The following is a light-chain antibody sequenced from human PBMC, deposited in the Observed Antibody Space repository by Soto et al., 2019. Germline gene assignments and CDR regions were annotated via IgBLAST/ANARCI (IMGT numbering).Light chain of an antibody. J-gene: IGKJ5*01. Sequence: EIVMTQSPATLSVSPGERATLSCRASQSVSNYLAWYQQKPGEAPRLLINGASTRATGIPARFSGSGSGTDFTLTINSLEPEDFAIYYCQQRQYWPPITFGQGTRLEIK. CDR2: GAS. CDR1: QSVSNY. V-gene: IGKV3-11*01. CDR3: QQRQYWPPIT.